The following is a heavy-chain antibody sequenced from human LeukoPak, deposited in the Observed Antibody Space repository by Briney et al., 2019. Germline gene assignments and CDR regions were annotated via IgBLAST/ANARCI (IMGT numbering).Heavy chain of an antibody. CDR3: ARYLYGSAGFDY. J-gene: IGHJ4*02. D-gene: IGHD3-10*01. CDR2: ISSSSSYI. V-gene: IGHV3-21*01. CDR1: GFTFSSYS. Sequence: GGALRLSCAASGFTFSSYSMNWVRQAPGKGVEWVSSISSSSSYIYYADTVKGPFTISRDNAKNSLNLQMNSLRAEDTAVDYCARYLYGSAGFDYCGQGTLVTVSS.